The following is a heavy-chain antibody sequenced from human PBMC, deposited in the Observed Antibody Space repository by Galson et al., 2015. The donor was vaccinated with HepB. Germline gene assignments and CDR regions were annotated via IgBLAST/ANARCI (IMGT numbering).Heavy chain of an antibody. J-gene: IGHJ4*02. V-gene: IGHV1-2*02. D-gene: IGHD6-19*01. Sequence: SVKVSCKASGSTFTGYYMHWVRQAPGQGLEWMGWINPNSGGTNYAQKFQGRVTMTRDTSISTAYMELSRLRSDDTAVYYCARGSSSGWYDDLDYWGQGTLVTASS. CDR1: GSTFTGYY. CDR2: INPNSGGT. CDR3: ARGSSSGWYDDLDY.